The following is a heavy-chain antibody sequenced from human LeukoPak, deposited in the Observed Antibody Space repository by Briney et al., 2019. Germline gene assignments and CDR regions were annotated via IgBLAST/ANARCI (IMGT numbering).Heavy chain of an antibody. D-gene: IGHD1-26*01. V-gene: IGHV3-23*01. CDR3: AKIIVGATRTGYMDV. J-gene: IGHJ6*03. CDR2: ISGSGGST. CDR1: GFTFSSYA. Sequence: GGSLRLSCAASGFTFSSYAMSWVRQAPGKGLEWVSAISGSGGSTYYADSVKGRFTISRDNSKNTLYLQMNSLRAEDTAVYYCAKIIVGATRTGYMDVWGKGTTVTVSS.